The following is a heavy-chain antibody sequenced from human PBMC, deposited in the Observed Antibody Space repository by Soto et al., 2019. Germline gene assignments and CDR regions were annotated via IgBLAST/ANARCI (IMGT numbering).Heavy chain of an antibody. CDR3: ARNVNSGFDY. Sequence: ASVNVSCTTSGYTFTSYYIHWVRQAPGQGPEWMGFINPSGGSTSYAQMFQGRVTMTRDTSTSTVYMELTSLRSEDTAVYYCARNVNSGFDYWGQGTLVTVSS. CDR1: GYTFTSYY. V-gene: IGHV1-46*01. D-gene: IGHD1-20*01. J-gene: IGHJ4*02. CDR2: INPSGGST.